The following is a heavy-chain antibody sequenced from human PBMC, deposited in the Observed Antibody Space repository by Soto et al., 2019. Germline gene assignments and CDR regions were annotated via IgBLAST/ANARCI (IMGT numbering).Heavy chain of an antibody. CDR2: IIPIFGTA. J-gene: IGHJ2*01. V-gene: IGHV1-69*01. D-gene: IGHD3-22*01. Sequence: QVELVQAGAEVKKPGSSVKVSCQASEDTFRNYAISWVRQAPGQGLEWMRGIIPIFGTADYAQKLQGRVKITADPSANTLYLAISSLRSEDTAVYYCASTKYDSSAYYYWYLGLWGRGTLVTVSS. CDR1: EDTFRNYA. CDR3: ASTKYDSSAYYYWYLGL.